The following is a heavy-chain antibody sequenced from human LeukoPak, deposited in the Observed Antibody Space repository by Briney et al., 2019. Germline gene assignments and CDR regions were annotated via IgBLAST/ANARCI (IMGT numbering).Heavy chain of an antibody. V-gene: IGHV1-69*13. Sequence: GGSVKVSCKASGGTFSTYAISWGRQAPGQGLEGMGGITPMFGTANYAQKFQGRVTITADDSTSTAYMELSSLRSEDTAVYYCVRDGSYYDSSGYYYLYWGQGTLVTVSS. CDR3: VRDGSYYDSSGYYYLY. CDR2: ITPMFGTA. CDR1: GGTFSTYA. J-gene: IGHJ4*02. D-gene: IGHD3-22*01.